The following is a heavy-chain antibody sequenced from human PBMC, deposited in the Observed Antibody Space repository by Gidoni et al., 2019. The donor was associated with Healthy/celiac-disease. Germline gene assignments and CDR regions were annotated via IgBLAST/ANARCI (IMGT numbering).Heavy chain of an antibody. CDR3: AKGDGSVTHYYYYYYMDV. CDR1: GFTFSSYA. Sequence: EVQLLESGGGLVQPGGSLRLSCAASGFTFSSYAMSWVRQAPGKGLEWVSAISGSGGSTYYADSVKGRFTISRDNSKNTLYLQMNSLRAEDTAVYYCAKGDGSVTHYYYYYYMDVWGKGTTVTVSS. J-gene: IGHJ6*03. D-gene: IGHD4-17*01. V-gene: IGHV3-23*01. CDR2: ISGSGGST.